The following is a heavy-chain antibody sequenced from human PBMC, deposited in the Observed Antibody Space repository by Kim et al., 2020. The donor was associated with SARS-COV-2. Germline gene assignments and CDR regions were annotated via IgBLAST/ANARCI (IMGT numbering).Heavy chain of an antibody. CDR3: AREGNYYDSSFFDY. V-gene: IGHV3-11*05. D-gene: IGHD3-22*01. J-gene: IGHJ4*02. Sequence: ADSVKGRFTISRDNAKNSLYLQMNSLRAEDTAVYYCAREGNYYDSSFFDYWGQGTLVTVSS.